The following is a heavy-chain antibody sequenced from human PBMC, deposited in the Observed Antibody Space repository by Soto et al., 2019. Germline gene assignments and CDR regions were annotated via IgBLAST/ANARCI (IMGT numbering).Heavy chain of an antibody. CDR1: GGTFSSYA. CDR2: IIPIFSTA. D-gene: IGHD4-17*01. V-gene: IGHV1-69*13. Sequence: SVKVSCKASGGTFSSYAISWVRQAPGQGLEWMGGIIPIFSTANYAQKFQGRVTITADESTSTAYMELSSLRSEDTAVYYCARGLGVTTVTTAYYYGMDVWGQGTTVTVSS. CDR3: ARGLGVTTVTTAYYYGMDV. J-gene: IGHJ6*02.